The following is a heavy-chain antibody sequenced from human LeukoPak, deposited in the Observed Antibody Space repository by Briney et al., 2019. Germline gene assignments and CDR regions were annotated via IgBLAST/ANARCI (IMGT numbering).Heavy chain of an antibody. CDR2: INAGNGNT. CDR3: ARDRGTMVRGSRWFDP. J-gene: IGHJ5*02. CDR1: GYTFTSYA. D-gene: IGHD3-10*01. Sequence: ASVKVSCKPSGYTFTSYAMHWVRQAPGQRLEWMGWINAGNGNTKYSQKFQGRVTITRDTSASTAYMELSSLRSEDTAVYYCARDRGTMVRGSRWFDPWGQGTLVTVSS. V-gene: IGHV1-3*01.